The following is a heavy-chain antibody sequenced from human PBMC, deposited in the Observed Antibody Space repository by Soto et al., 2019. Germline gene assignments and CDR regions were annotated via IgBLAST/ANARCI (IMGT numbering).Heavy chain of an antibody. CDR3: ARSLEGTTVTNWFDP. V-gene: IGHV1-69*01. CDR1: ADTFNSYS. Sequence: QVQLVQSGAEVKKPGSSVKVSCKASADTFNSYSLSWLRQAPGQRLEWMGGITPVFGTADYAQSFEDRLTITADDSTSTVDMELSSLRSDDTAVYYCARSLEGTTVTNWFDPCGQGALVTVSS. D-gene: IGHD4-17*01. J-gene: IGHJ5*02. CDR2: ITPVFGTA.